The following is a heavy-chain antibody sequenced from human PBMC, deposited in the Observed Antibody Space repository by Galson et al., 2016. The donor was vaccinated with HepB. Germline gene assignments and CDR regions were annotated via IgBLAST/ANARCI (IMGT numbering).Heavy chain of an antibody. CDR3: STQTTGTVKDS. Sequence: SLRLSCAASGFTFSKYAMGWVRQAPGKGLEWVGRIKRDTEGGTSDYAAPVKGRFTISRDDSKNTLFLQMNSLKTDDTAVYYWSTQTTGTVKDSWGQGTLVTVSS. CDR2: IKRDTEGGTS. V-gene: IGHV3-15*01. D-gene: IGHD4-17*01. J-gene: IGHJ4*02. CDR1: GFTFSKYA.